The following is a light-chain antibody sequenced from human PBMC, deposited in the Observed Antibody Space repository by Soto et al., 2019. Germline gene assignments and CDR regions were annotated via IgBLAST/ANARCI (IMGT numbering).Light chain of an antibody. V-gene: IGKV3-20*01. CDR2: GAS. Sequence: EIVLTQSPGTLSLSPGERATLSCRASQSVSSSYLAWYQQKPGQAPRLLIYGASSRATGIPDSFSGSVSGTDFTLTISRLEPEDFAVYYCQQYGSSPYTFGQGTKLEIK. J-gene: IGKJ2*01. CDR1: QSVSSSY. CDR3: QQYGSSPYT.